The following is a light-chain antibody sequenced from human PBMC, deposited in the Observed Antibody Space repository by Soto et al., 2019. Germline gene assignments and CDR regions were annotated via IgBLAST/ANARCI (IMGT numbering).Light chain of an antibody. CDR3: QQYNNWPPTWT. CDR1: QSIGSN. Sequence: EIVMTQSPATLSVSPGERATLSCRASQSIGSNLAWYQQKAGQPPRLLISDASTRATDIPARFTGSGSGAEFTLTISSLQSEDSAVYYCQQYNNWPPTWTFGQGTKVDIK. J-gene: IGKJ1*01. V-gene: IGKV3-15*01. CDR2: DAS.